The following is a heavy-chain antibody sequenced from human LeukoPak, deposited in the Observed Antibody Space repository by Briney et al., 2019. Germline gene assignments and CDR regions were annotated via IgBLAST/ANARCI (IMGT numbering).Heavy chain of an antibody. V-gene: IGHV4-34*01. CDR3: ARGRGLLRFQDY. J-gene: IGHJ4*02. CDR2: INHSGST. D-gene: IGHD3-3*01. CDR1: GGSFSGYY. Sequence: PSETLSLTCAVYGGSFSGYYWSWIRQPPGKGLEWIGEINHSGSTNYNPSLKSRVTISVDTSKNQFSLKLSSVTAADTAVYYCARGRGLLRFQDYWGQGTLVTVSS.